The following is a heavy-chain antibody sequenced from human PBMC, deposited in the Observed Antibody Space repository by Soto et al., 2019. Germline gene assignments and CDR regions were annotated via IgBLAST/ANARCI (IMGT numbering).Heavy chain of an antibody. CDR3: AKGWGPGGIVVDY. D-gene: IGHD3-22*01. CDR2: IYYTGST. J-gene: IGHJ4*02. V-gene: IGHV4-59*01. Sequence: SEPLSLTCTVSGVSTNSYYWIWFRQAPGKGLEWLGYIYYTGSTNYNPSLQSRLTMSLDTSKSQCSVNLTSVTAEDTAVYYCAKGWGPGGIVVDYWGQGNLVTVSS. CDR1: GVSTNSYY.